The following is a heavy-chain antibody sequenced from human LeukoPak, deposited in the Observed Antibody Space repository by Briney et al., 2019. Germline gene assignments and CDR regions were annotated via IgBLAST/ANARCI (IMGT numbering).Heavy chain of an antibody. CDR1: GFTVSSNY. D-gene: IGHD6-13*01. V-gene: IGHV3-53*01. J-gene: IGHJ5*02. CDR2: IYSGGRK. CDR3: ARGIAAAANEDRFDP. Sequence: GGSLRLSCAASGFTVSSNYMSSVRQAPGKGLDWVSVIYSGGRKYYPDSVKGRFTISRDNSKNTLYLQMNSLRAEDTAVYYCARGIAAAANEDRFDPWGQGTLVTASS.